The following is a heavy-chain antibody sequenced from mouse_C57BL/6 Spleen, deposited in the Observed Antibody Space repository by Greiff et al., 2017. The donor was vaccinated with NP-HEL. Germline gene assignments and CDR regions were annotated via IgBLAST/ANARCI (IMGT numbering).Heavy chain of an antibody. Sequence: VQLQQSGPELVKPGASVKISCKASGYTFTDYYMNWVKQSHGKSLEWIGDINPNNGGTSYNQKFKGKATLTVDKSSSTAYMELRSLTSEDSAVYYCARAHYYSNSAWFAYWGQGTLVTVSA. J-gene: IGHJ3*01. D-gene: IGHD2-5*01. CDR1: GYTFTDYY. V-gene: IGHV1-26*01. CDR3: ARAHYYSNSAWFAY. CDR2: INPNNGGT.